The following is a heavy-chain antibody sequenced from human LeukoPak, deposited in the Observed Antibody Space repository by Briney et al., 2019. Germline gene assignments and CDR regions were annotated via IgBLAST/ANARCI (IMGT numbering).Heavy chain of an antibody. CDR2: IWYDGSKE. J-gene: IGHJ4*02. V-gene: IGHV3-33*08. Sequence: HPGRSLRLSCAASGFTFSSNGMHWVRQAPGKGLEWVAIIWYDGSKEYYADSVKGRFTISRDNSKNTVFLQMNSVRAEDTAAYYCARISGWSAIDYWGQGTLVTVSS. CDR1: GFTFSSNG. CDR3: ARISGWSAIDY. D-gene: IGHD6-19*01.